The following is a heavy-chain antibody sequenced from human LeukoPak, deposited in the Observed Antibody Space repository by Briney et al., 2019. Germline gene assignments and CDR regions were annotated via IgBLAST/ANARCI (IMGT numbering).Heavy chain of an antibody. J-gene: IGHJ4*02. CDR1: GGSVSSYY. D-gene: IGHD1-14*01. CDR2: IPNSGRT. CDR3: ARHGTISSESYFDY. Sequence: SEALSLTCSVSGGSVSSYYWSWIRQSPGKGLEWIGYIPNSGRTNYNPSLKSRVTGFVDTSKNQVSLRLSSVTAADTAVYYCARHGTISSESYFDYWGQAALVTVPS. V-gene: IGHV4-59*08.